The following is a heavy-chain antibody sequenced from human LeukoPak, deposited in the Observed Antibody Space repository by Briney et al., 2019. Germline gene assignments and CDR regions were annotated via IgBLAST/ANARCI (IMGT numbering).Heavy chain of an antibody. V-gene: IGHV3-23*01. CDR2: LGDNDGRT. J-gene: IGHJ4*02. CDR1: GFTFSNYA. Sequence: GGSLRLSCAASGFTFSNYAMNWVRQAPGKGLEWVSALGDNDGRTFYADSVKGRFTISRDNSKNTLYLQMSSLRAEDTAIYYCAKNGKDNYDMFFDFWGQGTLVTVSS. D-gene: IGHD3-9*01. CDR3: AKNGKDNYDMFFDF.